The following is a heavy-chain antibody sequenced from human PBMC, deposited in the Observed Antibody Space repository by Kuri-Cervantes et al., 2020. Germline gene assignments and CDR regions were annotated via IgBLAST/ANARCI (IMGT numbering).Heavy chain of an antibody. Sequence: GESLKISCAASGFTFSSYAMHWVRQAPGKGLEWVAVISYDGSNKYYADSVKGRFTISRDNAKNTLYLQMNSLRAEDTAVYYCAKPDSGYETLDYFDYWGQGTLVTVSS. CDR2: ISYDGSNK. CDR3: AKPDSGYETLDYFDY. V-gene: IGHV3-30-3*02. D-gene: IGHD5-12*01. J-gene: IGHJ4*02. CDR1: GFTFSSYA.